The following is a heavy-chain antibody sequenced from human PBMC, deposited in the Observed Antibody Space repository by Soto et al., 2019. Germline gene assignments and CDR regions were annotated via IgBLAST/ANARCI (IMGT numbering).Heavy chain of an antibody. Sequence: TGGSLRLSCAASGFDASVNYMTWVRQAPGKGLEWVSAINSGGTTFYADSVKGRFTISRDNSKNTLYLQMNSLRVEGTAMYYCVRENYYYGMDVWGQGTAVTVSS. CDR3: VRENYYYGMDV. J-gene: IGHJ6*02. V-gene: IGHV3-66*01. CDR1: GFDASVNY. CDR2: INSGGTT.